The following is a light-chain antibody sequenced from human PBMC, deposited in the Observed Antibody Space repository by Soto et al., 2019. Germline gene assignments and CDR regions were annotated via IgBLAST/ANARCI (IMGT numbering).Light chain of an antibody. Sequence: QSALTQPASVSGSPGQSITISCTGTSSDVGGYSYVSWYQQHPGKAPKLMIYEVSNRPSGVSNRFSGSKSGNTASLTISGLQAEDEADYYCSSYTSSNSWVFGTGTKLTVL. J-gene: IGLJ1*01. CDR2: EVS. V-gene: IGLV2-14*01. CDR1: SSDVGGYSY. CDR3: SSYTSSNSWV.